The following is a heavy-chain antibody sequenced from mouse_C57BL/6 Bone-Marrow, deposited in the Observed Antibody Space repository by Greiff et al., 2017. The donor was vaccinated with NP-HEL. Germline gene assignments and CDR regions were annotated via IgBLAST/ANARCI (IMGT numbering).Heavy chain of an antibody. CDR3: ARWRYYYAMDY. J-gene: IGHJ4*01. CDR1: GYAFSSSW. CDR2: IYPGDGDT. Sequence: LVESGPELVKPGASVKISCKASGYAFSSSWMNWVKQRPGKGLEWIGRIYPGDGDTNYNGKFKGKATLTADKSSSTAYMQLSSLTSEDSAVYFCARWRYYYAMDYWGQGTSVTVSS. V-gene: IGHV1-82*01.